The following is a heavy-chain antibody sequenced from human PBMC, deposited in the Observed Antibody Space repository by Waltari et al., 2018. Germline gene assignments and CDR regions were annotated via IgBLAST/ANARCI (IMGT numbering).Heavy chain of an antibody. CDR1: GYTFTSYD. CDR2: MNTNSGKT. Sequence: QVQLVQSGAEVKKPGASVKVSCKASGYTFTSYDINWVRQATGQGLEWMGWMNTNSGKTGYAKKFQGRVTMTRNTSISTTYIELSSLRSEDTAEKYCARGGIAAAGAWRQHTYWGQGTLVTVSS. V-gene: IGHV1-8*01. CDR3: ARGGIAAAGAWRQHTY. D-gene: IGHD6-13*01. J-gene: IGHJ4*02.